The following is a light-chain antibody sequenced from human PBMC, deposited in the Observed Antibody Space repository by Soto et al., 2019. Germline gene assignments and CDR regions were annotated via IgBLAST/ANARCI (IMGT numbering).Light chain of an antibody. V-gene: IGKV3-15*01. CDR3: QQYNYWPYT. Sequence: EIVMTQSPVALSVSPGERAALSCRASQSVGRNFAWYQQRPGQAPRVLIYGTSTRATGVPARFSGSGSGTDSTLTISSVQCYDFAVCYYQQYNYWPYTFGQGTRLEIK. J-gene: IGKJ2*01. CDR1: QSVGRN. CDR2: GTS.